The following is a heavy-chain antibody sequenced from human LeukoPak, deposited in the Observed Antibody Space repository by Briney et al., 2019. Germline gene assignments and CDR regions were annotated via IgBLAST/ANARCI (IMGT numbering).Heavy chain of an antibody. CDR1: GFTFRSSW. V-gene: IGHV3-74*01. Sequence: GGSLRLSCAASGFTFRSSWMHWVRQAPGKGLVWVSRIYSDGRAATYADSVKGRFTISRGNAKNTLYLQMNSLSAEDTAMYYCARSMSESRELWGQGTLVTVSP. D-gene: IGHD1-26*01. J-gene: IGHJ4*02. CDR2: IYSDGRAA. CDR3: ARSMSESREL.